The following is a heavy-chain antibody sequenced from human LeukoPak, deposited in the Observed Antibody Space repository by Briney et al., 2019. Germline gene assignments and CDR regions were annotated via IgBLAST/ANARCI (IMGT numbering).Heavy chain of an antibody. D-gene: IGHD6-19*01. CDR3: AKCESVAGTWNY. CDR1: GFTFSSYE. J-gene: IGHJ4*02. V-gene: IGHV3-48*03. CDR2: ISSSGSTI. Sequence: PGGSLRLSCAASGFTFSSYEMNWVRQAPGKGPEWVSYISSSGSTIYYADSVEGRFTISRDNAKNSLYLQMNSLRAEDTAVYYCAKCESVAGTWNYWGQGTLVTVSS.